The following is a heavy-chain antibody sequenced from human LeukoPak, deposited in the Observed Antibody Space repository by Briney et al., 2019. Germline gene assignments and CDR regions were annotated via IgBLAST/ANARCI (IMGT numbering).Heavy chain of an antibody. CDR1: GEPFSGYY. CDR3: ARLVPERFFQLNPEGYYDS. V-gene: IGHV4-34*01. J-gene: IGHJ4*02. D-gene: IGHD3-3*01. Sequence: SGTLSLTCRVSGEPFSGYYWSWIRQPPGKGLELIGEINRSGNTDYNPSLKSRVSISIDTSKNQVSLNLFAVTAADTAVYYCARLVPERFFQLNPEGYYDSWGQGTLVTVSS. CDR2: INRSGNT.